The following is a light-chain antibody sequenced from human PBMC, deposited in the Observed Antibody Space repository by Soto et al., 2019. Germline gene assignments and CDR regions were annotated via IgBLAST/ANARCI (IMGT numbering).Light chain of an antibody. CDR2: WAS. J-gene: IGKJ1*01. V-gene: IGKV4-1*01. Sequence: DIVMTQSPDSLAVSLGERATINCESSQSVLYSSNNQNCLAWYQQKPGQPPKLLIYWASTRESGVPDRFSGSGSGTDFTLTISSLQAEDVAVYYCQQYYSTPWTFGQGTKVDI. CDR3: QQYYSTPWT. CDR1: QSVLYSSNNQNC.